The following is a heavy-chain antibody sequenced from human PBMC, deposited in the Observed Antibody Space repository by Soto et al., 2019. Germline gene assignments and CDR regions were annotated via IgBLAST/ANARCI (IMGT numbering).Heavy chain of an antibody. Sequence: GGSLRLSCAASGFTFRNYAMHWIRQAPGKGLECVAVISYDGGNKFYRDYVKGRFTISRDNSKNTLYLQINSLRYEDTAVYYCARGDREDIAVVIGVRPGEYGVDVWGQGTTVTVSS. J-gene: IGHJ6*02. D-gene: IGHD2-15*01. CDR3: ARGDREDIAVVIGVRPGEYGVDV. CDR2: ISYDGGNK. CDR1: GFTFRNYA. V-gene: IGHV3-30-3*01.